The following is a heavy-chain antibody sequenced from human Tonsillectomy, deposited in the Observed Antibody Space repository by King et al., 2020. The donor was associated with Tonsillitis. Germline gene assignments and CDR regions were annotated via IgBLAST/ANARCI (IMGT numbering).Heavy chain of an antibody. D-gene: IGHD3-16*01. CDR2: IVVGSGNT. J-gene: IGHJ4*02. CDR3: AAERAGGWGGFDY. Sequence: QLVQSGPEVKKPGTSVKVSCKASGFTFTSSAVQWVRQARGQRLEWIGWIVVGSGNTNYAQKFQERVTITRDMSTSTAYMELSSLRSEDTAVYYCAAERAGGWGGFDYWGQGTLVTVSS. V-gene: IGHV1-58*01. CDR1: GFTFTSSA.